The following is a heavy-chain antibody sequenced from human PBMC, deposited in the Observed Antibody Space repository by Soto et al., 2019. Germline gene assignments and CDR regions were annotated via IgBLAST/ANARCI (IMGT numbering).Heavy chain of an antibody. J-gene: IGHJ6*02. CDR1: GGSISSGGYS. Sequence: QLQLQESGSGLVKPSQTLSLTCAVSGGSISSGGYSWSWIRQPPGKGLEWIGHIYHTGTTHYNPSLRSRVTVSVAMSKTQFSLKLRSVTAADTAVYYCARGGSRLYGMDVWGQGTTVTVSS. CDR3: ARGGSRLYGMDV. V-gene: IGHV4-30-2*01. CDR2: IYHTGTT.